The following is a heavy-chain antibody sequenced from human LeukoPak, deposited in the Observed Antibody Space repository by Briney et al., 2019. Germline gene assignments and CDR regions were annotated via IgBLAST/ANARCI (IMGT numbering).Heavy chain of an antibody. J-gene: IGHJ5*02. CDR3: ARASSSWYSWFDP. CDR2: ISSSSSYI. CDR1: GFTFSSYS. D-gene: IGHD6-13*01. Sequence: GGSLRLSCAASGFTFSSYSMNWVRQAPGKGLEWVSSISSSSSYIYYADSVKGRFTISRDNAKNSLYLQMNSLRAEDTAAYYCARASSSWYSWFDPWGQGTLVTVSS. V-gene: IGHV3-21*01.